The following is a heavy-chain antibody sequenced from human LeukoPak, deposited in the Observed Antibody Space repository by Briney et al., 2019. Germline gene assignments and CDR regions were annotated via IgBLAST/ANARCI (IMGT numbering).Heavy chain of an antibody. CDR2: VIVGSGRT. Sequence: GTSVTVSCKTSGFTFSNSAIQWVRQARGQPLEWIGWVIVGSGRTHYAQRLHDRLLITRDMATNVATLEVSSLTSEDTAVYYCAAGLYGGIFGHCCSFAYWGQGTLVTVSS. CDR3: AAGLYGGIFGHCCSFAY. D-gene: IGHD2-21*02. V-gene: IGHV1-58*02. J-gene: IGHJ4*02. CDR1: GFTFSNSA.